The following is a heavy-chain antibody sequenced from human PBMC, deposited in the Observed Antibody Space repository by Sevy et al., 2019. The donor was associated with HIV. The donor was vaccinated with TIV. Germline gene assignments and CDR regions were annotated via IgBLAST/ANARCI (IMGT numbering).Heavy chain of an antibody. V-gene: IGHV4-34*01. J-gene: IGHJ4*02. D-gene: IGHD3-3*01. Sequence: SETLSLTCAVSGGSFSGYYWSWIRQPPGKGLEWIGEINRRGGTNYNPSLKSRVTISVDTSKNQFSLKLSSVTAADTAMYYCARGVSDFWSGPGLWGQGTLVTVSS. CDR1: GGSFSGYY. CDR2: INRRGGT. CDR3: ARGVSDFWSGPGL.